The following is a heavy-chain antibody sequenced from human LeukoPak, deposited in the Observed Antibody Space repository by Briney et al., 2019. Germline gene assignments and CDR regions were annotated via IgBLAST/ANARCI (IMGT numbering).Heavy chain of an antibody. V-gene: IGHV1-69*01. Sequence: SVKVSCKASGGTFISYAISWVRQAPGQGLEWMGGIIPIFGTANYAQKFQGRVTITADASTSTAYMELSTLSSEATAVYYCAWAPPQDSSGFVFSSGAGTLVTASP. J-gene: IGHJ5*01. CDR1: GGTFISYA. D-gene: IGHD3-22*01. CDR2: IIPIFGTA. CDR3: AWAPPQDSSGFVFS.